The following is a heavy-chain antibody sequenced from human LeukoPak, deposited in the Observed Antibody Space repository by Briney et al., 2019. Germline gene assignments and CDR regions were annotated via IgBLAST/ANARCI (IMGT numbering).Heavy chain of an antibody. Sequence: PGGSLRLSCAASGFTFSSYAMSCVRQAPGKGLEWVSAISGSGGSTYYADSVKGRFTISRDNSKNTLYLQMNSLRAEDTAVYYCASHAVAADIFDYWGQGTLVTVSS. J-gene: IGHJ4*02. CDR3: ASHAVAADIFDY. V-gene: IGHV3-23*01. D-gene: IGHD2-15*01. CDR2: ISGSGGST. CDR1: GFTFSSYA.